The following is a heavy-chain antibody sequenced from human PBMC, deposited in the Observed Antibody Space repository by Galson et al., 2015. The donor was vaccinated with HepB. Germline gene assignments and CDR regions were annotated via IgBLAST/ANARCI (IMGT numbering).Heavy chain of an antibody. CDR2: IYYSGST. Sequence: TLSLTCAVSGGSISSSSYYWGWIRQPPGKGLEWIGGIYYSGSTYYNPSLKSRVTISVDTSKNQFSLKLSSVTAADTAVYYCARQNGDYYDSSGYYFDYWGQGALVTVSS. D-gene: IGHD3-22*01. V-gene: IGHV4-39*01. CDR3: ARQNGDYYDSSGYYFDY. J-gene: IGHJ4*02. CDR1: GGSISSSSYY.